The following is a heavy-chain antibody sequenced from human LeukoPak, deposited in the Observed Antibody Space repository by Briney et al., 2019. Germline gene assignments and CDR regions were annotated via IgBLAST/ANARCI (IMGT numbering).Heavy chain of an antibody. J-gene: IGHJ4*02. D-gene: IGHD4-23*01. CDR1: GFTFNSYD. Sequence: PGRSLRLSCAASGFTFNSYDMHWIRQAPGKGLEWVALIWYDGSSKYYPDSVKGRFTISRDNSKNTLYLQMNSLRAEDTAVYYCARYVGGGNSGGFDYWGQGTLVTVSS. CDR3: ARYVGGGNSGGFDY. CDR2: IWYDGSSK. V-gene: IGHV3-33*01.